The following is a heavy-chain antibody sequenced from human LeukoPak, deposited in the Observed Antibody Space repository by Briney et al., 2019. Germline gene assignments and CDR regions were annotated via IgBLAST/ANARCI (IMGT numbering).Heavy chain of an antibody. CDR1: GFPFSSYG. V-gene: IGHV3-30*18. Sequence: GGSLRLSCAASGFPFSSYGMHWVRQAPGKGLQWVAAISYDGSNKYYADSVKGRFTVSRDNSKNTPYLQMNSLRGEDTAVYYCAKEKYRGYSYGSGDYWGQGTLVTVSS. D-gene: IGHD5-18*01. J-gene: IGHJ4*02. CDR3: AKEKYRGYSYGSGDY. CDR2: ISYDGSNK.